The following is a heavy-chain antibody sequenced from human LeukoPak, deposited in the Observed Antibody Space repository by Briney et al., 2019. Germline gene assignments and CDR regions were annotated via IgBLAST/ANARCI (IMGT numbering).Heavy chain of an antibody. Sequence: GGSLRLSCAASGFTFSSYAMSWVRQAPGKGLEWVSAISGSGGSTYYADSVKGRFTISRDNSKSTLYLQMNSLRAEDTAVYYCATPDVVVPAAITLGYWGQGTLVTVSS. CDR3: ATPDVVVPAAITLGY. V-gene: IGHV3-23*01. J-gene: IGHJ4*02. CDR1: GFTFSSYA. CDR2: ISGSGGST. D-gene: IGHD2-2*01.